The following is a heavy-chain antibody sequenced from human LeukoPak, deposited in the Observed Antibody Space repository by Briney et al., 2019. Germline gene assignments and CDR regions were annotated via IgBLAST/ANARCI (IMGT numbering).Heavy chain of an antibody. Sequence: ASVKVSCKASGYTFTSYGISWVRQAPGQGLEWMGWIGAYNGNTNYAQKLQGRVTMTTDTSTSTAYMELRSLRSDDTAVYYCASSYCSGGSYPGDFDYWGQGTLVTVSS. J-gene: IGHJ4*02. D-gene: IGHD2-15*01. CDR1: GYTFTSYG. CDR3: ASSYCSGGSYPGDFDY. V-gene: IGHV1-18*01. CDR2: IGAYNGNT.